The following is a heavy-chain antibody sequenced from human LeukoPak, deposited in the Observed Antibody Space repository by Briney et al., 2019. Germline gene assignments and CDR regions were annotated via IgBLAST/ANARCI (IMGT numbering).Heavy chain of an antibody. D-gene: IGHD6-13*01. Sequence: SATLSLTCTVSGGSISSYYWSWIRQPPGKGLEWIGYMYYRGNTNYDPSLKSRVTISIDTPNNQFSLKLSSVTAADTAVYYCATGVHGIAAAGDYYFDYWGQGTLVTVSS. CDR3: ATGVHGIAAAGDYYFDY. J-gene: IGHJ4*02. V-gene: IGHV4-59*01. CDR2: MYYRGNT. CDR1: GGSISSYY.